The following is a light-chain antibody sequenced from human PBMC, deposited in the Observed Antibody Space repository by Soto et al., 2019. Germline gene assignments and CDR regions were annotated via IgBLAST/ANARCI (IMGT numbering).Light chain of an antibody. J-gene: IGKJ4*01. CDR3: QEYNNWHPIT. CDR2: GAS. CDR1: QSISSK. Sequence: EIVMTRSPATLSVSPGERATLSCRASQSISSKLAWYQQKPGQAPRLLIYGASTRATGIPVRFSGSGSGTEFTLTITSLQSEDFAVYYCQEYNNWHPITFGGGTKVDIK. V-gene: IGKV3-15*01.